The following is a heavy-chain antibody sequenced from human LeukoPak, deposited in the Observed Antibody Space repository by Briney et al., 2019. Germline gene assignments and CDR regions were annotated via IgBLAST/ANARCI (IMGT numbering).Heavy chain of an antibody. J-gene: IGHJ4*02. CDR2: INPNSGGT. CDR3: ARTALPYYYDSSGYDY. CDR1: GYTFTGYY. V-gene: IGHV1-2*02. D-gene: IGHD3-22*01. Sequence: ASVKVSCKASGYTFTGYYMHWVRQAPGQGLEWMGWINPNSGGTNYAQKFQGRVTMTRDTSISTAYMELSRLRSDDTAVYYCARTALPYYYDSSGYDYWGQGTLVTVSS.